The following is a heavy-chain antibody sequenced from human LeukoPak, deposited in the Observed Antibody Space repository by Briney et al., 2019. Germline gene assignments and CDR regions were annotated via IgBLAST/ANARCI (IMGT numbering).Heavy chain of an antibody. CDR2: IYYSGST. D-gene: IGHD2-2*01. CDR3: ARLFRPAAMTHYYYYYYMDV. J-gene: IGHJ6*03. CDR1: GGSISSSSYY. V-gene: IGHV4-39*01. Sequence: PSETLSLTCTVSGGSISSSSYYWGWIRQPPGKGLEWIGSIYYSGSTYYNPSLKSRVTISVDTSKNQFSLKLSSVTAADTAVYYCARLFRPAAMTHYYYYYYMDVWGKGTTVTISS.